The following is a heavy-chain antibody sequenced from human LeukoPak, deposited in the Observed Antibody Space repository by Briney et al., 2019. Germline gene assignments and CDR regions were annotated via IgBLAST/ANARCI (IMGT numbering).Heavy chain of an antibody. CDR1: GFTFSSYE. J-gene: IGHJ4*02. V-gene: IGHV3-23*01. CDR3: AKGLYYDLLTGYFH. CDR2: ISGSGGNT. D-gene: IGHD3-9*01. Sequence: PGGSLRLSCAASGFTFSSYEMSWVRQAPGMGLEWVSSISGSGGNTYYADSVKGRFTISRDNSKNALYLQMNSLRAEDTALYYCAKGLYYDLLTGYFHWGQGTLVTVSS.